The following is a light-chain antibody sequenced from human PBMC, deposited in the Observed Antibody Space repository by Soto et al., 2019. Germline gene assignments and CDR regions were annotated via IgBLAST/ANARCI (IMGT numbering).Light chain of an antibody. CDR1: SSDFGSYKF. CDR2: ETS. J-gene: IGLJ1*01. Sequence: QSALTQPASVSGSPGQSVTISCTGTSSDFGSYKFVSWYQHHPGKVPKVIIYETSKRPSGVSDRFSGSKSGNTASLTISGLQAEYEADYYCFAFTSTNTHVFGSGTKVTVL. CDR3: FAFTSTNTHV. V-gene: IGLV2-23*01.